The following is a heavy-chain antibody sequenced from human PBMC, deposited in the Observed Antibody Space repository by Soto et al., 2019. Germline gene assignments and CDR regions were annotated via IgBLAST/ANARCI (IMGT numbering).Heavy chain of an antibody. CDR2: IYYSGST. Sequence: SETLSLTCTVSGASISSYSWTWIRQPPGKGLECIGYIYYSGSTNYNPSLKSRVTISVDTSKNQFSLKLSSVTAADTAVYYCGKSDNVAGGKFLCLRGQGTPVTVSS. V-gene: IGHV4-59*01. CDR1: GASISSYS. CDR3: GKSDNVAGGKFLCL. D-gene: IGHD3-16*01. J-gene: IGHJ4*02.